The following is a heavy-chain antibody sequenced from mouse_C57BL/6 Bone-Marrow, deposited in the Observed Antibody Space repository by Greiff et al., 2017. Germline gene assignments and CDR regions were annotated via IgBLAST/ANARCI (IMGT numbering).Heavy chain of an antibody. Sequence: QVQLQQSGAELVKPGASVKMSCKASGYTFTSYWITWVKQRPGQGLEWIGDIYPGSGSTNYNEKFKSKATLTVDTSSSTAYMQLSSLTSEDSAVYYCARDHYGSRGGWYFDVWGTGTTVTNSS. D-gene: IGHD1-1*01. CDR3: ARDHYGSRGGWYFDV. J-gene: IGHJ1*03. V-gene: IGHV1-55*01. CDR2: IYPGSGST. CDR1: GYTFTSYW.